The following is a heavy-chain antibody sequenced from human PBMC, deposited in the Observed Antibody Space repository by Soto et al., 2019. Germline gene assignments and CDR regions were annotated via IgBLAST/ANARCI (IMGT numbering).Heavy chain of an antibody. CDR2: TRNKANSYTT. V-gene: IGHV3-72*01. CDR3: ARGYFYFGNGMDV. CDR1: GFTFSDHY. D-gene: IGHD3-10*01. Sequence: GGSLRLSCAASGFTFSDHYMDWVRQAPGKGLEWVGRTRNKANSYTTEYAASVKGRFTISRDDSKNSLYLQMNSLKTEDTAVYYCARGYFYFGNGMDVWGQGTTVTVSS. J-gene: IGHJ6*02.